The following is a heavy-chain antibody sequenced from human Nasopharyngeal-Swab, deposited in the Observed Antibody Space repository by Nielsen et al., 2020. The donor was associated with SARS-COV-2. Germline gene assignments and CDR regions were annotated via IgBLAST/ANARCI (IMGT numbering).Heavy chain of an antibody. CDR3: AREDRWTLTSFYYALDV. CDR1: GVSISSGSYY. J-gene: IGHJ6*02. V-gene: IGHV4-61*09. CDR2: MYTSAST. D-gene: IGHD3-9*01. Sequence: SETLSLTCSVSGVSISSGSYYWSWIRQPAGKGLEWIGHMYTSASTNYNPSLKSRVAISIDTSKNQFSLRLSSVTAADTAVYYCAREDRWTLTSFYYALDVWGQGTTVTVSS.